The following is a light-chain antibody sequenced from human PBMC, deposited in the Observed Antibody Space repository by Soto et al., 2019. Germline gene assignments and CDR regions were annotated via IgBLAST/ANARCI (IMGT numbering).Light chain of an antibody. V-gene: IGKV3-15*01. CDR1: QSVSSN. J-gene: IGKJ3*01. CDR2: GAS. Sequence: EIVMTQSPATLSVSPGERATLSCRASQSVSSNLAWYQQRPGQAPRLLIYGASARATGIPARFSGGGSGTEFTLTISSLQSEDFAVYYCQQYNKWPEFTFGPGTRV. CDR3: QQYNKWPEFT.